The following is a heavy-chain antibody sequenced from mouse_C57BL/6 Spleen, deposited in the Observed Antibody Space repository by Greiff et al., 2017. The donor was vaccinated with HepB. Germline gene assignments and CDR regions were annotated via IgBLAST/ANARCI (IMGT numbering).Heavy chain of an antibody. D-gene: IGHD4-1*02. J-gene: IGHJ1*03. V-gene: IGHV1-7*01. CDR1: GYTFTSYW. Sequence: QVQLKQSGAELAKPGASVKLSCKASGYTFTSYWMHWVKQRPGQGLEWIGYINPSSGYTKYNQKFKDKATLTADKSSSTAYMQLSSLTYEESAVYYCAPTGAYWYFDVWGTGTTVTVSS. CDR3: APTGAYWYFDV. CDR2: INPSSGYT.